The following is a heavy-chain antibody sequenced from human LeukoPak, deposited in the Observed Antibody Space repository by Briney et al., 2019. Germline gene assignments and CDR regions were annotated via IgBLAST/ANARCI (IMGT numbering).Heavy chain of an antibody. D-gene: IGHD3-22*01. CDR2: ISSSGSTI. CDR1: GFTFSSYG. Sequence: GGSLRLSCAASGFTFSSYGMHWVRQAPGKGLEWVSYISSSGSTIYYADSVKGRFTISRDNAKNSLYLQMNSLRAEDTAVYYCARDYYDSSGYYAHLDYWGQGTLVTVSS. CDR3: ARDYYDSSGYYAHLDY. V-gene: IGHV3-48*04. J-gene: IGHJ4*02.